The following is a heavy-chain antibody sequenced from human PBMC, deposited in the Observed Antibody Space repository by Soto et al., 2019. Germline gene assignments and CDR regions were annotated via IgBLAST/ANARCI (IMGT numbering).Heavy chain of an antibody. CDR3: ARDRDDYGSGNYYNRIDF. D-gene: IGHD3-10*01. J-gene: IGHJ4*02. V-gene: IGHV1-69*01. Sequence: QVQLVQSGAEVKKPGSSVKVSCKASGGIFSTYAISWLRQAPGQGLEWMGVIIPLFGTPNYAQRFQGTVTITADESTSTAYMDLSRLRSEDTAVYYCARDRDDYGSGNYYNRIDFWGQGTLVTVSS. CDR2: IIPLFGTP. CDR1: GGIFSTYA.